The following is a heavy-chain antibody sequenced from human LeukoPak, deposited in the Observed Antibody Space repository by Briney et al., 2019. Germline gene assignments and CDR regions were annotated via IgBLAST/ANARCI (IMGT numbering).Heavy chain of an antibody. CDR3: ARRRVGATRYFDY. J-gene: IGHJ4*02. V-gene: IGHV4-34*01. CDR1: GGSFIGYY. Sequence: SETLSLTCAVSGGSFIGYYWSWIRQPPGKGLEWIGEINHSGSTNYNPSLKSRVTISVDTSKNQFSLKLSSVTAADTAVYYCARRRVGATRYFDYWGQGTLVTVSS. CDR2: INHSGST. D-gene: IGHD1-26*01.